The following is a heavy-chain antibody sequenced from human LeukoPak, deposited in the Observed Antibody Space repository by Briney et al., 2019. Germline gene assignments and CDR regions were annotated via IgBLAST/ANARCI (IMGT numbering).Heavy chain of an antibody. CDR3: ARPIAAAGTDLGY. Sequence: GASLQISCQASGYTFTSYFIGWVRQMPGKGVEWMGIIYTGDSDTRYSPSFQGQVTISVDKSITTAYLQWSSLKASDTAMYYCARPIAAAGTDLGYWGQGTLVTVSS. J-gene: IGHJ4*02. CDR1: GYTFTSYF. V-gene: IGHV5-51*01. CDR2: IYTGDSDT. D-gene: IGHD6-13*01.